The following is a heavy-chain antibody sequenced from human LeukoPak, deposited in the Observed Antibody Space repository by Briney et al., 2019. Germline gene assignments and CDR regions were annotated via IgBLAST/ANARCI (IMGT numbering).Heavy chain of an antibody. V-gene: IGHV3-7*01. CDR2: IKYDGREK. D-gene: IGHD2-21*01. J-gene: IGHJ4*02. CDR1: TFIFSDYW. Sequence: GGSLRLSCPVSTFIFSDYWMSWVRQAPGEGLEWVANIKYDGREKYYVDSMKGRFTISRDNAKNSLYLQMNSLRAEDTAVYYCAIVGVVGGRLDSWGQGVLVTVSS. CDR3: AIVGVVGGRLDS.